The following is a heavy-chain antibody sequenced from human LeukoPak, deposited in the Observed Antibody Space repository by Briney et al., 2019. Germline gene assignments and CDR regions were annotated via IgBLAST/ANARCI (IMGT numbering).Heavy chain of an antibody. J-gene: IGHJ4*02. V-gene: IGHV1-2*02. D-gene: IGHD1-26*01. Sequence: ASVKVSCKASGYTFTGYYMHWVRQAPGQGLEWMGWINPNSGGTNYAQKFQGRVTMTRDTSISTAYMELRSLRSDDTAVYYCARNMGHRLVGTTNYFDYWGQGTLVTVSS. CDR3: ARNMGHRLVGTTNYFDY. CDR1: GYTFTGYY. CDR2: INPNSGGT.